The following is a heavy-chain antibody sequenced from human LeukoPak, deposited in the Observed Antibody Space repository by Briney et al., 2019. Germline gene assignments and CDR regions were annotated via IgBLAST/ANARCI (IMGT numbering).Heavy chain of an antibody. Sequence: GGSLRLSCTVSGFTVSSNSMSWVRQAPGKGLEWVSLIYSDNTHYSDSVKGRFTISRDNSKNTLYLQMNSLRAEDTAVYYCARRAGAYSHPYDYWGQGTLVTVSS. CDR3: ARRAGAYSHPYDY. CDR2: IYSDNT. D-gene: IGHD4/OR15-4a*01. CDR1: GFTVSSNS. J-gene: IGHJ4*02. V-gene: IGHV3-53*01.